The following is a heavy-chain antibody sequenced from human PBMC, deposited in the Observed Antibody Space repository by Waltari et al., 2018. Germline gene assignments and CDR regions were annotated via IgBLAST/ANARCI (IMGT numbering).Heavy chain of an antibody. Sequence: EVQLVESGGGLVQPGGSLRLSCAASGFTFSSYSMNWVRQAPGKGLEWVSYISISSSLIYYADSVKGRFTISRDNAKNSLYLQMNSLRAEDTAVYYCARGSSGYNQYWGQGTLVTVSS. V-gene: IGHV3-48*04. D-gene: IGHD5-12*01. CDR2: ISISSSLI. J-gene: IGHJ4*02. CDR3: ARGSSGYNQY. CDR1: GFTFSSYS.